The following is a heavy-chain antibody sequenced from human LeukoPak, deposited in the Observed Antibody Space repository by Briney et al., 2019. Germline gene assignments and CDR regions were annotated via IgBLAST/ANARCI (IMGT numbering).Heavy chain of an antibody. D-gene: IGHD1-26*01. V-gene: IGHV4-39*02. CDR1: GGSTTTADYD. J-gene: IGHJ4*02. Sequence: PSETPSLTSAVSGGSTTTADYDWAWIRPPPRRGFEWVSTISSSGKDYYYPSFMSRVTISVDTSKNHFPLHGTSVTAADPGVFYCARFKGGIVFDYWGRGVVVIVS. CDR3: ARFKGGIVFDY. CDR2: ISSSGKD.